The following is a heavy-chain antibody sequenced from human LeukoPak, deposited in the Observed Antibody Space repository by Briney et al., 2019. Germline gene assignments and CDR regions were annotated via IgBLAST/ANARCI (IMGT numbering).Heavy chain of an antibody. Sequence: QSGGSLRLSCAASGFTFSSYEMNWVRQAPGKGLEWVSYISSSGSTIYYADSVKGRFTISRDNAKNSLYLQMNSLRAEDTAVYYCARDQGGSYSYWGQGTLVTVSS. J-gene: IGHJ4*02. CDR1: GFTFSSYE. CDR3: ARDQGGSYSY. D-gene: IGHD1-26*01. CDR2: ISSSGSTI. V-gene: IGHV3-48*03.